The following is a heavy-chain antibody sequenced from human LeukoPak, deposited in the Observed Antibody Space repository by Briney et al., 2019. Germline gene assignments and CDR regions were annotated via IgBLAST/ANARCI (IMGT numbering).Heavy chain of an antibody. CDR2: ISSSGSTI. CDR3: ARAYYDSSGYHYFDY. CDR1: GFTFSDYY. Sequence: GGSLRLSCAASGFTFSDYYMSWIRQAPGKGLEWVSYISSSGSTIYYADSVKGRFTISRDNAKNSLYLQMNSLRAEDTAVYYCARAYYDSSGYHYFDYWGQGTLVTVSS. J-gene: IGHJ4*02. V-gene: IGHV3-11*04. D-gene: IGHD3-22*01.